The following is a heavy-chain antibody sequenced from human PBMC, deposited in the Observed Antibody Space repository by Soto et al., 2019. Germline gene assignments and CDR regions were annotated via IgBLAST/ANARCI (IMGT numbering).Heavy chain of an antibody. J-gene: IGHJ4*02. CDR1: GYTFTYAW. D-gene: IGHD3-16*01. CDR3: AADVPAWGAYAFDY. Sequence: EVQLLDSGGGLVEPGGSLRLSCAASGYTFTYAWLNWVRQAPGKGLESVGRIKSDNNGGTTDYAAPVKGRFTISRDDSENTVYLQMSSLKTEDTAVYYCAADVPAWGAYAFDYWGQGTLVTVSS. V-gene: IGHV3-15*07. CDR2: IKSDNNGGTT.